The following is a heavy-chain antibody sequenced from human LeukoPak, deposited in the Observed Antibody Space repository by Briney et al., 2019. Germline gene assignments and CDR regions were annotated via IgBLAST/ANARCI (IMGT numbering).Heavy chain of an antibody. D-gene: IGHD3-10*01. Sequence: GGSLRLSCAASGFTFNDYAMHWVRQAPGKGLQWVAVISFDGRNKYYADSVKGRLTISRDDSKNTLYLQMNSLRADDTAVYYCARDRSYYGSGRYYHPIDIWGQGTMVTVSS. J-gene: IGHJ3*02. CDR2: ISFDGRNK. V-gene: IGHV3-30*04. CDR3: ARDRSYYGSGRYYHPIDI. CDR1: GFTFNDYA.